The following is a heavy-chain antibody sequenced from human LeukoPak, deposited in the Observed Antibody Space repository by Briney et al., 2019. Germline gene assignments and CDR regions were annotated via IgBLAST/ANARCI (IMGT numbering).Heavy chain of an antibody. CDR3: ARDFFLDGINSNWFDP. D-gene: IGHD1-1*01. V-gene: IGHV1-8*03. J-gene: IGHJ5*02. Sequence: ASVKVSCKASGYTFTAYYIHWVRQATGQGLEWMGWMNPNSGNTGYAQKFQGRVTITRNTSISTAYMELSSLRSEDTAVYYCARDFFLDGINSNWFDPWGQGTLVTVSS. CDR1: GYTFTAYY. CDR2: MNPNSGNT.